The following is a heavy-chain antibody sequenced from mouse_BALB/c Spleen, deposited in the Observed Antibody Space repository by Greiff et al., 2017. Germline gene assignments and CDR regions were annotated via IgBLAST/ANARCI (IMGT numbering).Heavy chain of an antibody. CDR2: IDPANGNT. Sequence: VHVKQSGAELVKPGASVKLSCTASGFNIKDTYMHWVKQRPEQGLEWIGRIDPANGNTKYDPKFQGKATITADTSSNTAYLQLSSLTSEDTAVYYCARITPSYYAMDYWGQGTSVTVSS. CDR3: ARITPSYYAMDY. V-gene: IGHV14-3*02. CDR1: GFNIKDTY. J-gene: IGHJ4*01. D-gene: IGHD2-4*01.